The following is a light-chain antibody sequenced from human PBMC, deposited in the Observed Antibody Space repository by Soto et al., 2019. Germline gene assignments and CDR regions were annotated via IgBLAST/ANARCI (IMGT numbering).Light chain of an antibody. V-gene: IGKV1-39*01. Sequence: DIHMTQSPSSLSASVGDRVTLTCRASQTISTFLNWYQHKSGKAPKLLIYDATNLHSGVPSRFSGSGSGTDFTLTISSLQPEDFATYSCQQSFITPWTFGQGTKVDIK. CDR3: QQSFITPWT. CDR1: QTISTF. CDR2: DAT. J-gene: IGKJ1*01.